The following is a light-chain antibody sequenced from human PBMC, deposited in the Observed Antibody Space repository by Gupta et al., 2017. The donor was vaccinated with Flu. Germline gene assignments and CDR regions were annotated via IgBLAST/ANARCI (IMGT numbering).Light chain of an antibody. CDR3: SADTSSSTVV. CDR1: SSDGGGYNY. CDR2: EVR. J-gene: IGLJ2*01. V-gene: IGLV2-14*01. Sequence: SSDGGGYNYVYWYQQHPGKAPKLMIYEVRNRAAGGSNRCSGSKSGNTAALTISGLQAEDEDDYYGSADTSSSTVVFGGGTKLTVL.